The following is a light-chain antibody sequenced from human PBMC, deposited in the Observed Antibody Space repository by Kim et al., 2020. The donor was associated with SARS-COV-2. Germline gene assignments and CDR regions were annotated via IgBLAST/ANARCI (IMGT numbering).Light chain of an antibody. CDR2: VGAGGIVG. CDR3: GADHGSGSNFVVV. J-gene: IGLJ2*01. Sequence: CTLSSGYSNYKGDWYQQRPGEGPRFVMRVGAGGIVGYKGDGIPDRFSVLGSGLNRYLTIKNIQEEDESDYHCGADHGSGSNFVVVFGGGTQLTVL. V-gene: IGLV9-49*01. CDR1: SGYSNYK.